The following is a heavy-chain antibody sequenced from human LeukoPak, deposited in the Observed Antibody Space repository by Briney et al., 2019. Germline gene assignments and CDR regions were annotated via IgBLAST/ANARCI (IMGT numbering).Heavy chain of an antibody. CDR2: ISGSGGST. V-gene: IGHV3-23*01. Sequence: GGSLRLSCAASGFTFSSYAMSWVRQAPGKGLEWVSAISGSGGSTYYADSVKGRFTISRDNSKNTLYLQMNSLRAEDTAVYYCARVSRQWELPQYYFDYWGQGTLVTVSS. D-gene: IGHD1-26*01. J-gene: IGHJ4*02. CDR3: ARVSRQWELPQYYFDY. CDR1: GFTFSSYA.